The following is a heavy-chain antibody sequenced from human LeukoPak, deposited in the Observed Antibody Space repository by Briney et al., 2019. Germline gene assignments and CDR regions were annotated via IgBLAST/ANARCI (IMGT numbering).Heavy chain of an antibody. CDR3: ARDLRGVVTGASGY. Sequence: GGSLRLSCAASGFRFSFYSMNWVRQAPGKGLEWVSSISGRNSFIYYADSVKGRFTISRDNAKNSLYLQINSLRAEDTAVYYCARDLRGVVTGASGYWGQGTLLTVSS. V-gene: IGHV3-21*01. CDR2: ISGRNSFI. CDR1: GFRFSFYS. D-gene: IGHD3-10*01. J-gene: IGHJ4*02.